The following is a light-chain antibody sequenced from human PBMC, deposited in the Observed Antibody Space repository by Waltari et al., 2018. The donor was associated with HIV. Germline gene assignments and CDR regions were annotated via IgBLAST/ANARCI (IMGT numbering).Light chain of an antibody. CDR3: MQGRRTPWT. J-gene: IGKJ1*01. V-gene: IGKV2-28*01. CDR1: QSLLSSNVYNF. CDR2: LSS. Sequence: DIVMTQSPLSLPVTPGAEASISCRSSQSLLSSNVYNFLNWFLQKPGRSPQLLIDLSSKRAVGLPDRVSDSESGTDYTLKISRVDAGDVGVYDCMQGRRTPWTFGQGTKVEIK.